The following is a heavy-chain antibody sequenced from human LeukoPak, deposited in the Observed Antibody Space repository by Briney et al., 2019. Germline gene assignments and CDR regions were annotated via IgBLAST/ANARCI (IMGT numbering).Heavy chain of an antibody. J-gene: IGHJ4*02. Sequence: ASVKVPCKASGYTFTTYGITWVRQAPGQGLEWMGWISAYNGNTNYAQKLQGRVTMTTDTSTSTAYMELRSLRSDDTAVYYCARALADGYKELGYWGQGTLVTVSS. D-gene: IGHD5-24*01. CDR1: GYTFTTYG. CDR2: ISAYNGNT. V-gene: IGHV1-18*01. CDR3: ARALADGYKELGY.